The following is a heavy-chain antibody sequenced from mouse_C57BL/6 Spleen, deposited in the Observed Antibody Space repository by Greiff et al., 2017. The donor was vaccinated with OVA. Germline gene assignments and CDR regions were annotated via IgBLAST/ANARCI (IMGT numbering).Heavy chain of an antibody. CDR1: GYSITSGYD. J-gene: IGHJ1*03. CDR3: ARGDDGYPYWYFDV. Sequence: EVKVVESGPGMVKPSQSLSLTCTVTGYSITSGYDWHWIRHFPGNKLEWMGYISYSGSTNYNPSLKSRISITHDTSKNHFFLKLNSVTTEDTATYYCARGDDGYPYWYFDVWGTGTTVTVSS. CDR2: ISYSGST. D-gene: IGHD2-3*01. V-gene: IGHV3-1*01.